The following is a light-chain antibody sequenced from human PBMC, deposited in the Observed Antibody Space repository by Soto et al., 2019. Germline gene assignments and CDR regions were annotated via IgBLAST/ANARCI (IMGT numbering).Light chain of an antibody. CDR3: QQRSDWPPIT. Sequence: EIVLTQSPGTLSLSPGERATLSCRANQSVDSNFLAWNQQKPGQAPRLLIYDASSRATGIPARFSGSGSGTDFTLTISSLESEDFAVYYCQQRSDWPPITFGQVTRLEIK. CDR2: DAS. CDR1: QSVDSN. V-gene: IGKV3-11*01. J-gene: IGKJ5*01.